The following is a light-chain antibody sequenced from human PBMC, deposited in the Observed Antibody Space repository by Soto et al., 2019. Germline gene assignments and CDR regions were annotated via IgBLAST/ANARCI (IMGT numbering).Light chain of an antibody. V-gene: IGKV1-9*01. CDR2: AAS. Sequence: IHWSHSPSFLSASVGYRVTITFRASQGISSYLAWHQQRPGKAPKLLIYAASTLQSGVPSRFSGSGSGTEFTLTISSLQPEDFGTYYCHQTFTPPLTFGGGTKVDIK. CDR3: HQTFTPPLT. J-gene: IGKJ4*01. CDR1: QGISSY.